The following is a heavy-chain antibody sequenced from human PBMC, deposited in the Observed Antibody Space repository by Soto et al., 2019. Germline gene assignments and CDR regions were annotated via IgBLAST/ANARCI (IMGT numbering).Heavy chain of an antibody. V-gene: IGHV3-23*01. J-gene: IGHJ6*02. CDR2: FRGSGGST. CDR3: AKDMGRQPRQDRYYYYYGMDV. Sequence: GGSLRPSCASSGITFSSYSMSWVRQPAGKGLEWVSAFRGSGGSTYYADSLKGRFTISRDNSKNTLYLQTNSLRAEDTAVYYCAKDMGRQPRQDRYYYYYGMDVWGQGTTVTVSS. D-gene: IGHD3-10*01. CDR1: GITFSSYS.